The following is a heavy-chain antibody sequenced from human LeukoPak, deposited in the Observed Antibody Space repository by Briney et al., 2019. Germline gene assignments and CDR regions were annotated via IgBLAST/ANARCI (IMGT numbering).Heavy chain of an antibody. Sequence: PGGSLRLSCAASGFTFSSYPMSWVRQAPGKGLEWVSAISGSGGSTYYADSVKGRFTISRDNSKNTLYLQMNSLRAEDTAVYYCAKETDYGGNLYCDYWGQGTLVTVSS. CDR2: ISGSGGST. V-gene: IGHV3-23*01. D-gene: IGHD4-23*01. J-gene: IGHJ4*02. CDR3: AKETDYGGNLYCDY. CDR1: GFTFSSYP.